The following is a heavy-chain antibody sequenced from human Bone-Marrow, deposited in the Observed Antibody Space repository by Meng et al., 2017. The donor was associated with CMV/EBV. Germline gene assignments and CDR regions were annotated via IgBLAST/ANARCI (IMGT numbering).Heavy chain of an antibody. J-gene: IGHJ5*02. CDR2: IYPGDSDT. CDR3: ARPEVVRGVIRWLDP. Sequence: KVSCKGSGYSFTSYWIGWVRQMPGKGLEWMGIIYPGDSDTRYSPSFQGQVTISADKSISTAYLRWSSLKASDTAMYYCARPEVVRGVIRWLDPWGQGTLVTVSS. D-gene: IGHD3-10*01. CDR1: GYSFTSYW. V-gene: IGHV5-51*01.